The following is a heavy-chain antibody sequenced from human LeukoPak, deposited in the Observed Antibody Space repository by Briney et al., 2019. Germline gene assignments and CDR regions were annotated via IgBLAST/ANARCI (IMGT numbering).Heavy chain of an antibody. CDR3: ARGPLGYCSSTSRYIRGAPFDY. CDR1: GGSFSGYY. CDR2: INHSGST. J-gene: IGHJ4*02. D-gene: IGHD2-2*02. V-gene: IGHV4-34*01. Sequence: PSETLSLTCAVYGGSFSGYYWSWIRQPPGKGLEWIGEINHSGSTNYNPSLKSRVTISVDTSKYQFSLKLSSVTAADTAVYYCARGPLGYCSSTSRYIRGAPFDYWGQGTLVTVSS.